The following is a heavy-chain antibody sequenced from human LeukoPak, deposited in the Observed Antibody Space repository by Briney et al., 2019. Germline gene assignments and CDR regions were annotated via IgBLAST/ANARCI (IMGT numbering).Heavy chain of an antibody. CDR2: IYYSGST. CDR3: ARQVYDFWSGYSGHD. J-gene: IGHJ4*02. D-gene: IGHD3-3*01. V-gene: IGHV4-39*01. Sequence: SETLSLTCTVSGGSISDYYWGWIRQPPGKGLEWIGSIYYSGSTYYNPSLKSRVTISVDTSKNQFSLKLSSVTAADTAVYYCARQVYDFWSGYSGHDWGQGTLVTVSS. CDR1: GGSISDYY.